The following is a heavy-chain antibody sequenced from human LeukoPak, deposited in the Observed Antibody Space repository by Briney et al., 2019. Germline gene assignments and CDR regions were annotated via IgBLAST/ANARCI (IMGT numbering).Heavy chain of an antibody. CDR3: AIKYDSSWYFPFDY. CDR1: GYTFTSYW. Sequence: GESLKISCKASGYTFTSYWIGWVRQMPGEGLEWMGIIYPGDPDTRYSPSFQGQVTISADKSISTAYLQWSSLKASDTAMYYCAIKYDSSWYFPFDYWGQGTLVTVSS. CDR2: IYPGDPDT. J-gene: IGHJ4*02. V-gene: IGHV5-51*01. D-gene: IGHD6-13*01.